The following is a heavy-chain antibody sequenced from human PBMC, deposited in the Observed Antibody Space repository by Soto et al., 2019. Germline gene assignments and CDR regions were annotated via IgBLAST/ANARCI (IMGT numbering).Heavy chain of an antibody. CDR2: VNPNSGTT. CDR3: ARGGYVDFDY. Sequence: SXXTFXXXDIKWVRQATGQGLEWMGWVNPNSGTTGYAQKFQGRVTMTRNTSITTAYMGLSSLRSEDTAVYYCARGGYVDFDYWGQGTLVTVSS. J-gene: IGHJ4*02. V-gene: IGHV1-8*01. CDR1: XXTFXXXD. D-gene: IGHD5-12*01.